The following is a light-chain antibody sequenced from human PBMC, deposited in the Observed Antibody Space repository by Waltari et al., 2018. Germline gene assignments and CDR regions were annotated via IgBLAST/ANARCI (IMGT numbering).Light chain of an antibody. V-gene: IGKV1-5*03. CDR2: KAS. J-gene: IGKJ1*01. CDR3: QQYNGYSRT. Sequence: DIQMTQSPSTLSASVGDRVTITCRASQSINSWLAWYQPKPGKAPKLLISKASSLESGVPSRFSGSGSGTEFTLTISSLQPDDFATYYCQQYNGYSRTFGQGTRVEIK. CDR1: QSINSW.